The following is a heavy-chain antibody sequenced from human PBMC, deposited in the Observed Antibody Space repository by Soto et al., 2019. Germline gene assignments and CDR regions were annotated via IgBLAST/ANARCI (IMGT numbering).Heavy chain of an antibody. CDR1: GGSISSYNW. CDR2: IFHNGNT. J-gene: IGHJ5*02. Sequence: QVQLQESGPGLVKPSGTLSLTCAVSGGSISSYNWWSWARQSPGKGLEWIGEIFHNGNTNYNPSLNSRVIISLDKSKNQFSLRLSSVTAADTAVYYCARGVIREGFDPWGQGTLVTVSS. V-gene: IGHV4-4*02. D-gene: IGHD6-13*01. CDR3: ARGVIREGFDP.